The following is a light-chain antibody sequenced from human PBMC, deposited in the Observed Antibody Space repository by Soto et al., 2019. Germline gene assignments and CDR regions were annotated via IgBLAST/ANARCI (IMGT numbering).Light chain of an antibody. J-gene: IGKJ1*01. Sequence: SQSVSSYYLAWYQQKPGQAPRLLTYAASSRATGIPDRFSGGGSGTDFTLTISRLEPEDFAVYYCQQCGSSPWTFGQGTKV. CDR1: QSVSSYY. V-gene: IGKV3-20*01. CDR2: AAS. CDR3: QQCGSSPWT.